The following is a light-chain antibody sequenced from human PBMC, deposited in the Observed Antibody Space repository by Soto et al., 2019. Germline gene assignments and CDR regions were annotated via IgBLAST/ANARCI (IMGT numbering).Light chain of an antibody. CDR3: IQGTHWPPGT. CDR2: KVS. J-gene: IGKJ2*01. V-gene: IGKV2-30*01. Sequence: DVVMTQSPLSLPVTLGEPASISCRSSHSIRYSDGIRYLRWFQQRPTQSPRRIIYKVSNRDSWVPDRFGGSGAGSDVTPNISSVEAADVGANYGIQGTHWPPGTLGHGTKLEI. CDR1: HSIRYSDGIRY.